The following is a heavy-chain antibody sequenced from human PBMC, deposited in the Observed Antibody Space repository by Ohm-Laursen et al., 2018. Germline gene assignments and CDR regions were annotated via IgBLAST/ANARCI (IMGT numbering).Heavy chain of an antibody. CDR1: GGSISSGGYY. Sequence: TLSLTCTVSGGSISSGGYYWSWIRQHPGKGLEWIGYIYYSGSTYYNPSLKSRVTISVDTSKNQFSLKLRSVTAADTAVYYCANWNSGSYYDYWGQGTLVTVSS. V-gene: IGHV4-31*03. J-gene: IGHJ4*02. D-gene: IGHD3-22*01. CDR2: IYYSGST. CDR3: ANWNSGSYYDY.